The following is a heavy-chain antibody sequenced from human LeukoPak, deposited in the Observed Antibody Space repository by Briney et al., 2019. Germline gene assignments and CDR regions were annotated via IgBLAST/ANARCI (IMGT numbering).Heavy chain of an antibody. CDR1: GFTFSSCG. J-gene: IGHJ4*02. CDR3: ARGSTVATAHFDY. D-gene: IGHD5-12*01. Sequence: PGRSLRLSCAASGFTFSSCGMQWVRQAPGKGLEWGAVIWYDGSNKYYADSVKGRFTISRDNSKNTLYLQMNGLRAEDTAVYYCARGSTVATAHFDYWGQGTLVTVSS. CDR2: IWYDGSNK. V-gene: IGHV3-33*08.